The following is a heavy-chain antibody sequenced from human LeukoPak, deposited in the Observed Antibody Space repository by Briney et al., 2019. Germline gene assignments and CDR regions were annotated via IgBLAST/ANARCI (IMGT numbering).Heavy chain of an antibody. D-gene: IGHD2-15*01. V-gene: IGHV4-59*01. CDR2: IYYSGST. CDR1: GGSISSYY. Sequence: KPSETLSLTCTVSGGSISSYYWSWLRQPPGKGLEWIGYIYYSGSTNYNPSLKRRVTISVDTSKNQFSLKLSSVTAADTAVYYCARDGWSGRAFDIWGQGTMVTVSS. J-gene: IGHJ3*02. CDR3: ARDGWSGRAFDI.